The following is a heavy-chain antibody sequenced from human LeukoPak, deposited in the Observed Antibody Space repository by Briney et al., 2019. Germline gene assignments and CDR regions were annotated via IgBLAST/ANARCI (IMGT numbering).Heavy chain of an antibody. V-gene: IGHV1-8*01. CDR3: AKNNDFWSYYYYYYMDV. CDR1: GYTFTSYD. J-gene: IGHJ6*03. D-gene: IGHD3-3*01. Sequence: ASVKVSCKASGYTFTSYDINWVRQATGQGLEWMGWMNPNSGNTGYAQKFQGRVTMTRNTSISTAYMELSSLRAEDTAVYYCAKNNDFWSYYYYYYMDVWGKGTTVTVSS. CDR2: MNPNSGNT.